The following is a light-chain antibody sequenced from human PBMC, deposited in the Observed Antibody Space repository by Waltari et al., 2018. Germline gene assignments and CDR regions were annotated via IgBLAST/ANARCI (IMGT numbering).Light chain of an antibody. V-gene: IGKV3-15*01. Sequence: EIVMTQSPATLSVSPGVRATLAGRASQSVTSNLAWYQQKPGQAPRPLIYGTSTRATGIPDRFSGSGSGAEFTLTISSLQSEDFAVYYCQQYNNWPPTFGQGTKLEIK. J-gene: IGKJ2*01. CDR3: QQYNNWPPT. CDR1: QSVTSN. CDR2: GTS.